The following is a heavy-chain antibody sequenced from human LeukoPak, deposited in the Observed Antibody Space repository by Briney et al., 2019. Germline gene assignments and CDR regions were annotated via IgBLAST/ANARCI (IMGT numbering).Heavy chain of an antibody. CDR3: AKHAPHESGDKRGFES. Sequence: SETLSLTCAVSSDSISSGNYFWGWIRQPPGKGLELIASISPGGNTYYNPSLKSRGTISVHTSKKHFSLMLNSVTAADTAVYFCAKHAPHESGDKRGFESWGQAILVTVSS. V-gene: IGHV4-39*01. CDR1: SDSISSGNYF. CDR2: ISPGGNT. D-gene: IGHD2-21*01. J-gene: IGHJ4*02.